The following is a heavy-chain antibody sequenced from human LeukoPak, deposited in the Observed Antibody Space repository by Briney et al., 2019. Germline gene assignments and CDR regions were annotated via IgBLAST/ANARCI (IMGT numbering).Heavy chain of an antibody. Sequence: GGSLRLSCAASGFTFDDYTMHWVRQAPGKGLEWVSLISGVGGNTYYADSVKGRFTISRDNSKNSLYLQMNSLRTEDTALYYCAKGQYCSSTTCFMAFDYWGQGTLVTVSS. D-gene: IGHD2-2*01. V-gene: IGHV3-43*01. CDR3: AKGQYCSSTTCFMAFDY. J-gene: IGHJ4*02. CDR1: GFTFDDYT. CDR2: ISGVGGNT.